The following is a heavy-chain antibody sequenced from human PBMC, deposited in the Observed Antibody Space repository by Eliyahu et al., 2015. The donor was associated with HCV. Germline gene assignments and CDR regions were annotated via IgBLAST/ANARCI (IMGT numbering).Heavy chain of an antibody. CDR3: AKVGNPYYGSGSYAFDI. CDR1: GXXFSSXA. CDR2: ISGSGGST. Sequence: EVQLVESGGGLVQPGGSLRLSCAASGXXFSSXAMXWVRQAPGKGLEWVSAISGSGGSTYYADSVKGRFTISRDNSKNTLYLQMNSLRAEDTAVYYCAKVGNPYYGSGSYAFDIWGQGTMVTVSS. D-gene: IGHD3-10*01. J-gene: IGHJ3*02. V-gene: IGHV3-23*04.